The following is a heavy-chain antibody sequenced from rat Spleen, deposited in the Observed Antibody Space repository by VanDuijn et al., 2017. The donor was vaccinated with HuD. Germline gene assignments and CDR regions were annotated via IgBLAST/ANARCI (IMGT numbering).Heavy chain of an antibody. D-gene: IGHD1-4*01. J-gene: IGHJ2*01. CDR3: TRERVPGFAFYFDY. Sequence: QVQLKESGPGLVQSSQTLSLTCTVSGFSLISYAVNWVRQPPGKGLAWIAAISTGGSTYYNSALKSRLSISRDTSKSQVFLKMNSLRTEDTAIYCCTRERVPGFAFYFDYWGQGVMVTVSS. CDR1: GFSLISYA. V-gene: IGHV2-6*01. CDR2: ISTGGST.